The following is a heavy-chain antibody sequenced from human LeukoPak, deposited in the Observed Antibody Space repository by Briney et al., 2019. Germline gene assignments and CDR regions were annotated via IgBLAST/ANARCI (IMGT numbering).Heavy chain of an antibody. J-gene: IGHJ6*02. V-gene: IGHV3-74*01. D-gene: IGHD2-15*01. CDR3: ATVDCSGGSCYSGMDV. CDR2: INSDGSST. CDR1: GFTFSSYW. Sequence: GGSLRLSCAASGFTFSSYWMHWVRQAPGKGLVWVSRINSDGSSTSYAASVKGRFTISRDNAKNTLYLQMNSLRAEDTAVYYCATVDCSGGSCYSGMDVWGQGTTVTVSS.